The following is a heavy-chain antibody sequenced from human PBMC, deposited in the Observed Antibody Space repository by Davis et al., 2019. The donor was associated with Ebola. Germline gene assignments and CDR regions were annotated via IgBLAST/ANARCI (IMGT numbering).Heavy chain of an antibody. D-gene: IGHD3-10*01. CDR3: ASIDPAMVQGVILAPQFDY. V-gene: IGHV3-73*01. Sequence: GGSLRLSCAASGFTFSGSAMHWVRQASGKGLEWVGRIRSKANSYATAYAASVKGRFTISRDDSKNTAYLQMNSLKTEDTAVYYCASIDPAMVQGVILAPQFDYWGQGTLVTVSS. CDR1: GFTFSGSA. J-gene: IGHJ4*02. CDR2: IRSKANSYAT.